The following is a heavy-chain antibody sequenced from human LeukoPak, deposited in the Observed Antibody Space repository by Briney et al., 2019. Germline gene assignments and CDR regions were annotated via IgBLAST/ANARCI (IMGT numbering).Heavy chain of an antibody. CDR3: ARDFYTNYYHSSGDDFDY. J-gene: IGHJ4*02. CDR1: GFTFSDKW. V-gene: IGHV3-74*01. D-gene: IGHD3-22*01. Sequence: GRSLRLSCAASGFTFSDKWMHWVRQAPGKGLLWVSRISPVGTTISYADSVKGRFTISRDNAKNTVYLQMNSLRVEDTAVYYCARDFYTNYYHSSGDDFDYWGQGTLVTVSS. CDR2: ISPVGTTI.